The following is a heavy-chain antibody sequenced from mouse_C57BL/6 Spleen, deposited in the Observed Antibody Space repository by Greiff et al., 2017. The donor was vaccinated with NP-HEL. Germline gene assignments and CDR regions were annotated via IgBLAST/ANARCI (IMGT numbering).Heavy chain of an antibody. D-gene: IGHD2-3*01. V-gene: IGHV1-64*01. Sequence: QVQLQQPGAELVKPGASVKLSCKASGYTFTSYWMHWVKQRPGQGLEWIGMIHPNSGSTNYNEKFKSKATLTVDKSSSTAYMQLSSLTSEDSAVYYCARNRDGYYNYYAMDYWGQGTSVTVSS. CDR2: IHPNSGST. CDR3: ARNRDGYYNYYAMDY. CDR1: GYTFTSYW. J-gene: IGHJ4*01.